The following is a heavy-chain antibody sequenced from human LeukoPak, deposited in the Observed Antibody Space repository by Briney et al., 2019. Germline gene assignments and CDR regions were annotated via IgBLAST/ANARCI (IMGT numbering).Heavy chain of an antibody. CDR3: ARGSSSWATDNNWFDP. J-gene: IGHJ5*02. D-gene: IGHD6-13*01. CDR1: GFTFSSYS. CDR2: ISSSSSYI. Sequence: GGSLRLSCAASGFTFSSYSMNWVRQAPGKGLEWVSSISSSSSYIYYADSVKGRFTISRDNAKNSLYLQMNSLRAEDTAVYYCARGSSSWATDNNWFDPWGQGTLVTVSS. V-gene: IGHV3-21*01.